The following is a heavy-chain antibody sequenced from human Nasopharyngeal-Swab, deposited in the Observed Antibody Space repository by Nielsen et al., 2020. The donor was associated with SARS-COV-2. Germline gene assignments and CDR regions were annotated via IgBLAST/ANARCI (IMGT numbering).Heavy chain of an antibody. D-gene: IGHD2/OR15-2a*01. CDR3: ARDGIKDQYCIDGKCSPAY. CDR1: GYTFISYG. Sequence: ASVKVSCKASGYTFISYGINWVRQTPGQGLEWVGRINTPDGDRKYAQKVQGRLTMTTDTASSTAYMELRSLRSDDTAVYFCARDGIKDQYCIDGKCSPAYWGQGTLVIVSS. J-gene: IGHJ4*02. CDR2: INTPDGDR. V-gene: IGHV1-18*01.